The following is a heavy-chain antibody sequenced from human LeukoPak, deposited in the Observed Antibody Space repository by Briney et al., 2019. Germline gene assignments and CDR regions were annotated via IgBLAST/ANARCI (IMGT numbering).Heavy chain of an antibody. CDR3: ARRLLTGYYEF. Sequence: GGSLRLSCAASGFTFNSYAMSWVRQAPGKGLEWVSVFYSGDTTYYANSVKGRFTISRDSSKNMLYLQMNSLRAEDTAVYYCARRLLTGYYEFWGQGTLVTVSS. J-gene: IGHJ4*02. CDR2: FYSGDTT. D-gene: IGHD3-9*01. V-gene: IGHV3-66*01. CDR1: GFTFNSYA.